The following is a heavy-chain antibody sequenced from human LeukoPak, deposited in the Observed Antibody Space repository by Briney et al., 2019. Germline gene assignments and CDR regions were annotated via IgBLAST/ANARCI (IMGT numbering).Heavy chain of an antibody. J-gene: IGHJ3*02. CDR2: ISHIGST. V-gene: IGHV4-59*11. CDR3: ARDRISINALDM. Sequence: SETLSLTCTVSGASITGHYLTWIRQPPGNGQEWIGYISHIGSTNYNPSLKSRVTISVDTSKNQFSLKLTSVTAADTALYYCARDRISINALDMWGQGTMVTVSS. CDR1: GASITGHY. D-gene: IGHD1-14*01.